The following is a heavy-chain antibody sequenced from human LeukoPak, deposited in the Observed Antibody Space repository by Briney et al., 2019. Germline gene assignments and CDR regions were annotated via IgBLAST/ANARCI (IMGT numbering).Heavy chain of an antibody. D-gene: IGHD5-24*01. CDR3: ARGRWLRTGYYYNYMDV. CDR2: IKQDGSEK. V-gene: IGHV3-7*01. J-gene: IGHJ6*03. Sequence: PGRSLRLSCAASGFTFSDYWMSWVRQAPGKGLEWVANIKQDGSEKYYVDSVKGRFTISRDNAKNSLYLQVNSLRAEDTAVYYCARGRWLRTGYYYNYMDVWGKGTTVTVSS. CDR1: GFTFSDYW.